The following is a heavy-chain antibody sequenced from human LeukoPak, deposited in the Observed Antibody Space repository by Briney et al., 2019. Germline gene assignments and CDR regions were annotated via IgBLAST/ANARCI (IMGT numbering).Heavy chain of an antibody. CDR1: EFSVGSNY. CDR3: ARDTAYSEWPRIFGAFDI. CDR2: SGGST. J-gene: IGHJ3*02. V-gene: IGHV3-66*01. Sequence: GGSMRLSCAASEFSVGSNYMSWVRQAPGKGLEWVSLSGGSTNYADSVKGRFTISRDSSKNTLYLQMNSLRAEDTAVYYCARDTAYSEWPRIFGAFDIWGQGTMVTVSS. D-gene: IGHD3-3*01.